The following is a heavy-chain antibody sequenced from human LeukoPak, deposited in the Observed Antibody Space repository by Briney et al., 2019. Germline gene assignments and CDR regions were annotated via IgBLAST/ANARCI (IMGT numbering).Heavy chain of an antibody. CDR1: GYTFTSYG. Sequence: ASVKVSCKASGYTFTSYGISWVRQAPGQGLEWMGWISAYNGNTNYAQKLQGRVTMTTDTSTSTAYMELRSLRSDDTAVYYCARVREGYCSSTSCSPHYYYYYYMDVWGKGTTVTVSS. J-gene: IGHJ6*03. D-gene: IGHD2-2*01. CDR2: ISAYNGNT. CDR3: ARVREGYCSSTSCSPHYYYYYYMDV. V-gene: IGHV1-18*01.